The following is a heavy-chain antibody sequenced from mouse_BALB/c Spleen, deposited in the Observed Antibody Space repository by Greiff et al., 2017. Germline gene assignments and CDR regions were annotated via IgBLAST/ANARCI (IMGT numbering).Heavy chain of an antibody. J-gene: IGHJ1*01. CDR2: ISYSGST. D-gene: IGHD4-1*01. V-gene: IGHV3-8*02. CDR1: GDSITSGY. CDR3: ASRNWDDWYFDV. Sequence: EVQLQQSGPSLVKPSQTLSLTCSVTGDSITSGYWNWIRKFPGNKLEYMGYISYSGSTYYNPSLKSRISITRDTSKNQYYLQLNSVTTEDTATYYCASRNWDDWYFDVWGAGTTVTVSS.